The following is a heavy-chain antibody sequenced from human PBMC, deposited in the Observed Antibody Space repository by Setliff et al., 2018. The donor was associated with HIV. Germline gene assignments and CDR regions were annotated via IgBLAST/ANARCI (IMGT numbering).Heavy chain of an antibody. Sequence: ASVKVSCKASGYTFTDYFMHWVRQAPGQGLEWMGWISPDNGDTKIPQRFRGRVTMTRDTSMNTAYLEFSGLRSDDTAVYYCATIREYYYDSSGQEYFQHWGHGTLVTVSS. V-gene: IGHV1-2*02. CDR3: ATIREYYYDSSGQEYFQH. CDR1: GYTFTDYF. D-gene: IGHD3-22*01. CDR2: ISPDNGDT. J-gene: IGHJ1*01.